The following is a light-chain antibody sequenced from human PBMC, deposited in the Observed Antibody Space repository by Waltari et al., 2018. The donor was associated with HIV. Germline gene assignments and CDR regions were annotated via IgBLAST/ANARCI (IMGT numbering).Light chain of an antibody. CDR1: SSDVGGYNY. Sequence: QSALTQPPSASGSPGQSVTISCTGTSSDVGGYNYVSWYQQHPGKAPKLMIYEVSKRPSWVPDRFSGSKSGNTASLTVSGLQAEDEADYYCSSYAGSKVVFGGGTKLTVL. V-gene: IGLV2-8*01. CDR3: SSYAGSKVV. CDR2: EVS. J-gene: IGLJ2*01.